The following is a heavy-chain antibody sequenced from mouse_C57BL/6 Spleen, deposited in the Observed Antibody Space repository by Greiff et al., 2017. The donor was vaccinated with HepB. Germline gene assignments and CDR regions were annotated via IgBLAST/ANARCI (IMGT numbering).Heavy chain of an antibody. CDR3: ARKETYEGYFDV. V-gene: IGHV1-64*01. CDR1: GYTFTSYW. D-gene: IGHD2-3*01. Sequence: QVQLQQPGAELVKPGASVKLSCKASGYTFTSYWMHWVKQRPGQGLEWIGMIHPNSGSTNYNEKFKSKATLTVDKSSSTAYMQLSSLTSEDSAVYYCARKETYEGYFDVWGTGTTVTVS. J-gene: IGHJ1*03. CDR2: IHPNSGST.